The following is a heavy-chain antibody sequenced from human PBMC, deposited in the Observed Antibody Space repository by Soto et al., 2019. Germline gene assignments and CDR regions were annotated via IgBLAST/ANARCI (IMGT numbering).Heavy chain of an antibody. CDR1: GFTFSNAW. V-gene: IGHV3-15*01. CDR2: IKSKTDGGTT. D-gene: IGHD3-3*01. J-gene: IGHJ6*03. Sequence: GGSLRLSCAASGFTFSNAWMSWVRQAPGKGLEWVGRIKSKTDGGTTDYAAPVKGRFTISRDDSKNTLYLQMNSLKTEETAVYYCTTEAYYDFWSGYYTGGYYYYYYMDVWGKGTTVTVSS. CDR3: TTEAYYDFWSGYYTGGYYYYYYMDV.